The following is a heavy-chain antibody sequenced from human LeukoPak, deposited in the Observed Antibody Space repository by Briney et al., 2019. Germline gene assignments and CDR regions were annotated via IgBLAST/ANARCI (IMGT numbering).Heavy chain of an antibody. CDR3: ARDGGSAWFLDY. J-gene: IGHJ4*02. Sequence: GGSLRLSCTASGVTFSSDSMNWVRQAPGKGREWGSSIIGSTLSINYADSGRGRFTISRDTAKTSLYLQMNSLRAEDTAIYSCARDGGSAWFLDYWGQGTLVTVSS. V-gene: IGHV3-21*01. CDR1: GVTFSSDS. D-gene: IGHD6-19*01. CDR2: IIGSTLSI.